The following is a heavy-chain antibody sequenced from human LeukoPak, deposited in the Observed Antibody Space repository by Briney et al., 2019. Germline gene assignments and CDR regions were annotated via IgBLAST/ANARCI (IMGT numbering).Heavy chain of an antibody. Sequence: GGSLRLSCAASGFTFSDHYMDWVRQAPGKGLEWVGRTRNKANSYTTEYSASVKGRFTISRDDSKNSLYLQMNSLKTEDTAVYYCATTKWLPLDYWGQGTLVTVSS. CDR1: GFTFSDHY. V-gene: IGHV3-72*01. CDR2: TRNKANSYTT. J-gene: IGHJ4*02. CDR3: ATTKWLPLDY. D-gene: IGHD3-22*01.